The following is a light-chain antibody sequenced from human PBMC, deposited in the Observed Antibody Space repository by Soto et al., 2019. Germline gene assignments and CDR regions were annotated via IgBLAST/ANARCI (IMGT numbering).Light chain of an antibody. CDR2: AAP. J-gene: IGKJ1*01. V-gene: IGKV1-17*02. CDR3: LHHNTYPWT. CDR1: QGMRND. Sequence: DIQMTQSPSSLSASVGDRVTITCRPSQGMRNDLAWYQQRPGKAPKRLIYAAPSMESGVPSRFSGSGSGTDLTLTISNLQPEDFATYCCLHHNTYPWTLGQGTKVEIK.